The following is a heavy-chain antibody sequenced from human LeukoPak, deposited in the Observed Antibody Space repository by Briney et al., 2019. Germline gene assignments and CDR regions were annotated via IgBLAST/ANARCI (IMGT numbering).Heavy chain of an antibody. CDR1: GFTFSSYE. V-gene: IGHV3-48*03. Sequence: GGSLRLSCAASGFTFSSYEMNWVRQAPGKGLEWASYISSSGSTIYYADSVKGRFTISRDNAKNSLYLQMNSLRAEDTAVYYCARSPWELLGTWGYYYYYMDVWGKGTTVTVSS. D-gene: IGHD1-26*01. J-gene: IGHJ6*03. CDR3: ARSPWELLGTWGYYYYYMDV. CDR2: ISSSGSTI.